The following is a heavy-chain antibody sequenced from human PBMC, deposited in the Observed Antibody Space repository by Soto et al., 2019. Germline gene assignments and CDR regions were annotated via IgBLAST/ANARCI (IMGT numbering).Heavy chain of an antibody. CDR2: IFSSETT. J-gene: IGHJ6*02. CDR3: ARVPCPFDFYYAMDV. CDR1: GDSTGSGTKY. D-gene: IGHD3-16*01. V-gene: IGHV4-30-4*02. Sequence: PSETLSLTCTVSGDSTGSGTKYWSRIRQAPGKSLEWFGYIFSSETTYYNPSLKSRFTMSLDTSQNQFSLKLNSVTAADTAVYFCARVPCPFDFYYAMDVWGQGTTVTVCS.